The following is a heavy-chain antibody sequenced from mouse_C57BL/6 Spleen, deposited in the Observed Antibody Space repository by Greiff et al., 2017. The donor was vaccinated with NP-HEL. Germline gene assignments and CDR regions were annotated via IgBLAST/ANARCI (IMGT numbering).Heavy chain of an antibody. Sequence: QVQLKESGPGLVAPSPSLSITCTVSGFSLTSYGVHWVRQPPGKGLEWLVVIWSDGSTTNNSAPKSRPSISKDNYKSQVFLKMNSRQTDDTAMDYCSRVGYAMDYWGQGTSVTVAS. V-gene: IGHV2-6*03. CDR1: GFSLTSYG. CDR3: SRVGYAMDY. CDR2: IWSDGST. J-gene: IGHJ4*01.